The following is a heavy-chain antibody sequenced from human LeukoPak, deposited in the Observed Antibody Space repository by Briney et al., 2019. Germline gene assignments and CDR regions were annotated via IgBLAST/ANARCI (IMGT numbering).Heavy chain of an antibody. CDR3: ARARYCSSTSCYFDY. V-gene: IGHV1-69*13. D-gene: IGHD2-2*01. J-gene: IGHJ4*03. CDR2: IIPIFGTA. Sequence: ASVKVSCKASGGTFSSYAISWVRQAPGQGLEWMGGIIPIFGTANYAQKFQGRVTITADESTSTAYMELSSLRSEDTAVYYCARARYCSSTSCYFDYWGQGTTVTVSS. CDR1: GGTFSSYA.